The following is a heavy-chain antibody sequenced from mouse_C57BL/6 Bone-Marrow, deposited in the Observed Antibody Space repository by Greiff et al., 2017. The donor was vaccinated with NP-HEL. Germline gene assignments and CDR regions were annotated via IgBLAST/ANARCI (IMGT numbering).Heavy chain of an antibody. V-gene: IGHV14-4*01. J-gene: IGHJ2*01. CDR2: IDPENGDT. CDR3: TTVVARDYFDY. D-gene: IGHD1-1*01. CDR1: GFNIKDDY. Sequence: EVQLQQSGAELVRPGASVKLSCTASGFNIKDDYMHWVKQRPEQGLEWIGWIDPENGDTEYASKFQGKATITADTSSNTAYLQLSSLTSEYTAVYYCTTVVARDYFDYWGQGTTLTVSS.